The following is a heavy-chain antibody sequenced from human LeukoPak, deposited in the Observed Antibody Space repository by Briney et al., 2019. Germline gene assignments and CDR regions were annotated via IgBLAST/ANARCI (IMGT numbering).Heavy chain of an antibody. J-gene: IGHJ4*02. Sequence: GGSLTLSCAASGPPLSRYHVNWARQAPGEGLEWVTGIRPSGDITYYADSVKGRCTISRDNSKNTVYLQMNSLRFEDAAVYYCAKDLAYIRFDNWGQGTLVTVSS. V-gene: IGHV3-23*01. CDR1: GPPLSRYH. D-gene: IGHD1-1*01. CDR3: AKDLAYIRFDN. CDR2: IRPSGDIT.